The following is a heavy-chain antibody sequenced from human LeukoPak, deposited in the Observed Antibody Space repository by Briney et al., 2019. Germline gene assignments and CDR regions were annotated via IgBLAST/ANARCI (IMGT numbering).Heavy chain of an antibody. D-gene: IGHD4-23*01. Sequence: GGSLRLSCVGSGFTFSTYAMNWARQAPGKGLEWVSAISGGGTTYYADSVKGRFSISRDNSKNTVYLQMNSLRAEDTAVYYCATRQTTVDYYDCWGQGTLVTVSS. CDR1: GFTFSTYA. CDR2: ISGGGTT. J-gene: IGHJ4*02. V-gene: IGHV3-23*01. CDR3: ATRQTTVDYYDC.